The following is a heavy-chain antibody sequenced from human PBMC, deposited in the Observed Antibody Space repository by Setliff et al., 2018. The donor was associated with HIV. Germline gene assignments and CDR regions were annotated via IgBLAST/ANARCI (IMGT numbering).Heavy chain of an antibody. CDR2: ISGSGGST. CDR3: ARGNMVRGVIIRDYFDY. D-gene: IGHD3-10*01. Sequence: SLRLSCAASGFTFSSYAMSWVRQAPGKGLEWVSAISGSGGSTYYADSVKGRFTISRDNAKNSLYLQMNSLRAEDTAVYYCARGNMVRGVIIRDYFDYWGQGTLVTVSS. CDR1: GFTFSSYA. V-gene: IGHV3-23*01. J-gene: IGHJ4*02.